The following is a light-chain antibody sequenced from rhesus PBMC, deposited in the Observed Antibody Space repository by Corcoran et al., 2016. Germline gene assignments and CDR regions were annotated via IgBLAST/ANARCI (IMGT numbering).Light chain of an antibody. CDR1: QDINNC. J-gene: IGKJ2*01. CDR3: QQHDYSPYS. Sequence: DIQMTQSPSSLSASIGDRVTITCRTSQDINNCLAWYQQKPGKAPKVLVYRTSNLETGVPARFSGIGSGKDFTLTISSLQPEDMATDYCQQHDYSPYSFGQGTKVEIK. CDR2: RTS. V-gene: IGKV1-69*01.